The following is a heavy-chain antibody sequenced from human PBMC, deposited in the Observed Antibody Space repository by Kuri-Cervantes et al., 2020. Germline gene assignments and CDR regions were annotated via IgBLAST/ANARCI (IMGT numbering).Heavy chain of an antibody. V-gene: IGHV4-61*08. Sequence: SETLSLTCTVSGGSISSGGYYWSWIRQPPGKGLEWIGYIYYSGSTNYNPSLKSRVTISVDTSKNQFSLNLSSVTAADTAVYYCAREIDYGDYGWFDSWAREPWSPSPQ. CDR1: GGSISSGGYY. J-gene: IGHJ5*01. CDR3: AREIDYGDYGWFDS. CDR2: IYYSGST. D-gene: IGHD4-17*01.